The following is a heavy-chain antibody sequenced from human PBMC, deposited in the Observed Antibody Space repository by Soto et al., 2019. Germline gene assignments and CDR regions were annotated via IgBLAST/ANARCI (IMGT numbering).Heavy chain of an antibody. V-gene: IGHV3-33*08. CDR3: ARDGTNLWYGVLPGNMDV. Sequence: PGGSLRLSCAASGFTFSSYSMSWVRQAPGKGLEWVAVIWYDGNDKYYADSVKGRFTISRDNSKNTLYLQLNSLRAEDTAVYYCARDGTNLWYGVLPGNMDVWGQGTTVTVSS. CDR1: GFTFSSYS. J-gene: IGHJ6*02. D-gene: IGHD3-10*01. CDR2: IWYDGNDK.